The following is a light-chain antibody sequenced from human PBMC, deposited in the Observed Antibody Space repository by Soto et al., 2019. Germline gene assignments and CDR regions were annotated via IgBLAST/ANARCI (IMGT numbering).Light chain of an antibody. V-gene: IGLV2-23*02. CDR2: EVI. J-gene: IGLJ1*01. Sequence: QSVLTQVASVSGSPGQSITSSCTGTSSDVGTFNLVSWYQQHPGKAPRLMNEVIKRPSGVSNRFSGSKSGNTASLTISGLQAEDEADYYCCSYAGSSVYVFGTGTKVTVL. CDR3: CSYAGSSVYV. CDR1: SSDVGTFNL.